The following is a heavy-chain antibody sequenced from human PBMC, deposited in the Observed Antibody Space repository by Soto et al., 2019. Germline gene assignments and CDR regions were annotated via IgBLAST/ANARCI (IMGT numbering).Heavy chain of an antibody. V-gene: IGHV4-30-4*01. CDR1: GGSISSGDYY. J-gene: IGHJ4*02. CDR2: IYYSGST. Sequence: SETLSLTCTVSGGSISSGDYYWSWIRQPPGKGLEWIGYIYYSGSTYYNPSLKSRVTISVDTSKNQFSLKLSSVTAADTAVYYCARTYPDTYYYGSGSSPSFDYWGQGTLVTVSS. CDR3: ARTYPDTYYYGSGSSPSFDY. D-gene: IGHD3-10*01.